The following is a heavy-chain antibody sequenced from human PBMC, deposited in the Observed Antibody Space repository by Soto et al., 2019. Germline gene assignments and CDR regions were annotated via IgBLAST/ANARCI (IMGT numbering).Heavy chain of an antibody. CDR1: GYTFTSYY. J-gene: IGHJ6*02. V-gene: IGHV1-46*01. Sequence: QVQLVQSGAEVKKPGASVKVSCKASGYTFTSYYMHWVRQAPGQGLEWMGIINPSGGSTSYAQKCPGRGTMTRDTSTSTLYMELSSLRSEDTPVYYCAREGYMVVAATRGYYYYGMDVWGQGTTVTVSS. CDR2: INPSGGST. CDR3: AREGYMVVAATRGYYYYGMDV. D-gene: IGHD2-15*01.